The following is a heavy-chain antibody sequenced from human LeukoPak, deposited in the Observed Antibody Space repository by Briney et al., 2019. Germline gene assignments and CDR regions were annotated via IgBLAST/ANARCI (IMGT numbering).Heavy chain of an antibody. V-gene: IGHV3-9*01. J-gene: IGHJ4*02. CDR2: ISWNSGSI. Sequence: GGSLRLSCAASGFTFDDYAMHWLRQAPGKGLEWVSVISWNSGSIGYADSVKGRFTISRDNAKNSLYLQMNSLRAEDTALYYCARAVAGILLDYWGQGTLVTVYS. CDR1: GFTFDDYA. D-gene: IGHD6-19*01. CDR3: ARAVAGILLDY.